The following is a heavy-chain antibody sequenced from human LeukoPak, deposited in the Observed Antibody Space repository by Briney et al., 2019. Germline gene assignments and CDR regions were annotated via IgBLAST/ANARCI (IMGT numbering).Heavy chain of an antibody. CDR2: IYYSGST. CDR1: GGSISSGGYY. CDR3: ARELRRYFDL. J-gene: IGHJ2*01. V-gene: IGHV4-31*03. Sequence: SQTLSLTCTVSGGSISSGGYYWSWIRQHPVKGLEWIGYIYYSGSTYYNPSLKSRVTISVDTSKNQFSLKLSSVTAADTAVYYCARELRRYFDLWGRGTLVTVSS.